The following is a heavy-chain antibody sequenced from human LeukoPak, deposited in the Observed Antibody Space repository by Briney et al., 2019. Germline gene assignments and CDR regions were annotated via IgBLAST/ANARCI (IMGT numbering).Heavy chain of an antibody. J-gene: IGHJ6*02. Sequence: GGSLRLSCVASGFTFRSHGMHWVRQAPGKGLEWVAVLWYDGSNKYYGDSVKGRFTISRDNSKSTLYLQMNSLRAEDTAVYYCGRYYVMDVWGQGTSVTVSS. CDR3: GRYYVMDV. CDR2: LWYDGSNK. CDR1: GFTFRSHG. V-gene: IGHV3-33*01.